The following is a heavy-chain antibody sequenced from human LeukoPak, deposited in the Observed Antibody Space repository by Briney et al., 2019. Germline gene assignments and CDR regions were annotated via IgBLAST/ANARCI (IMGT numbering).Heavy chain of an antibody. CDR3: ARDPGYYYATYYYYGMDV. Sequence: GGSLRLSSAASGFTFSSYWMSWVRQAPGKGLEWVANIKQDGSEKYYVDSVKGRFTISRDNAKNSLYLQMNSLRAEDTAVYYCARDPGYYYATYYYYGMDVWGQGTTVTVSS. J-gene: IGHJ6*02. CDR1: GFTFSSYW. CDR2: IKQDGSEK. V-gene: IGHV3-7*01. D-gene: IGHD1-26*01.